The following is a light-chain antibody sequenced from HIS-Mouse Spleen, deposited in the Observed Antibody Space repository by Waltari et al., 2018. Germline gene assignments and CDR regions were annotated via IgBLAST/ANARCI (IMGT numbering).Light chain of an antibody. V-gene: IGLV1-44*01. Sequence: QSVLTQPPSASGTPGQRVTISCSGSSSNLGSNTVNWYQHLPGTAPKLLIYSNNQRPSGVPDRFSGSKSGTSASLAISGLQSEDEADYYCAAWDDSLNGWVFGGGTKLTVL. J-gene: IGLJ3*02. CDR3: AAWDDSLNGWV. CDR2: SNN. CDR1: SSNLGSNT.